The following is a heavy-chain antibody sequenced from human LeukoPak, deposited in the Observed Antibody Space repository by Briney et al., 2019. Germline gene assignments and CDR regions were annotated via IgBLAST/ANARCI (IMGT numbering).Heavy chain of an antibody. CDR3: ARLWSGYRPPDY. CDR2: IYYSGNT. V-gene: IGHV4-39*01. CDR1: GGSISSSNYY. D-gene: IGHD3-3*01. Sequence: SETLSLTCTVSGGSISSSNYYWGWVRQPPGKGLEWIGSIYYSGNTYYSPSLKSRVTISVDTSKSQLSLKLSSVTAADTAVYYCARLWSGYRPPDYWGQGTLVTVSS. J-gene: IGHJ4*02.